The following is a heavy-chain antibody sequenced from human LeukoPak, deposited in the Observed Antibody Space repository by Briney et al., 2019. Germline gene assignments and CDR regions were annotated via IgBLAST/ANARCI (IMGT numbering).Heavy chain of an antibody. CDR3: ARTGLYDYVWESYRQKWFDP. D-gene: IGHD3-16*02. V-gene: IGHV1-69*05. J-gene: IGHJ5*02. Sequence: SVKVSCKASGGTFSSYAISWVRQAPGQGLEWMGRNIPRFGTTNYAQKFQGRVTITRDESTSTEYMELSSLRSEDTAVYYCARTGLYDYVWESYRQKWFDPWGQGTLVTVSS. CDR2: NIPRFGTT. CDR1: GGTFSSYA.